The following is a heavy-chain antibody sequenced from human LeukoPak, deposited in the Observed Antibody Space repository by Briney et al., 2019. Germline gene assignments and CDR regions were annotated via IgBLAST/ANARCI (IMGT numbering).Heavy chain of an antibody. J-gene: IGHJ4*02. Sequence: GGSLTLSCAASGFTFSSYSMNWVRQAPGKGLEWVSSISSSSSYIYYADSVKGRFTISRDNAKNSLYLQMNSLRAEDTAVYYCARVAKYSSGRGIFDYWGQGTLVTVSS. CDR3: ARVAKYSSGRGIFDY. CDR2: ISSSSSYI. CDR1: GFTFSSYS. D-gene: IGHD6-19*01. V-gene: IGHV3-21*01.